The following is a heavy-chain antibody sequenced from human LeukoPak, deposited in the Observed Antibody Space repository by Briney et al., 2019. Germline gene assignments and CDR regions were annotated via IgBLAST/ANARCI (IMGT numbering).Heavy chain of an antibody. CDR3: ARHGKGYLHSYSDN. CDR2: IFYGETT. CDR1: GGSISSSNYY. D-gene: IGHD5-12*01. J-gene: IGHJ4*02. Sequence: TSGTLSLTCIVSGGSISSSNYYWAWIRQPPGKGLEWIGSIFYGETTYYNPSLKSRVTISVDTSENHFSLGLSSVTAADTAVYYCARHGKGYLHSYSDNWGQGTLVTVSS. V-gene: IGHV4-39*01.